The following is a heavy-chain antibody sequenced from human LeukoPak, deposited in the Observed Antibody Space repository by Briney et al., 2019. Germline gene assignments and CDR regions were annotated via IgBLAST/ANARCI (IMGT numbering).Heavy chain of an antibody. V-gene: IGHV3-48*01. J-gene: IGHJ6*03. Sequence: GGSLRLSCAASGFTFSYYWMSWVRQAPGKGLEWVSYISSSGSTIYYADSVKGRFTISRDNSKNTLYLQMKSLRAEDTAVYYCAKGGGYEAQYYYYYLDVWGKGTTVTISS. CDR1: GFTFSYYW. CDR3: AKGGGYEAQYYYYYLDV. CDR2: ISSSGSTI. D-gene: IGHD5-12*01.